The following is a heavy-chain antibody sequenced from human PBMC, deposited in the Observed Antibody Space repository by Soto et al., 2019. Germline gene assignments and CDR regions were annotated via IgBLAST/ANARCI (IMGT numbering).Heavy chain of an antibody. V-gene: IGHV4-4*07. J-gene: IGHJ1*01. Sequence: QVQQQESGPGLVKPSDTLSLICSVSGTYISEFSWSWIRQHAGTGLEWIGRIHNNGVVHYSPSFRCRATMSIDPSSNPFSLNLQSATAADTAVYYCARESGENWTYEAHWGQGTLVTVSS. CDR3: ARESGENWTYEAH. CDR1: GTYISEFS. D-gene: IGHD1-7*01. CDR2: IHNNGVV.